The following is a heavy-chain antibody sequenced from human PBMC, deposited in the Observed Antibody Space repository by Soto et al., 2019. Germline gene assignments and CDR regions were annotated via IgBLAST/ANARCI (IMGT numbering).Heavy chain of an antibody. CDR1: GGSITSSSYY. Sequence: PSETLSLTCTVSGGSITSSSYYWGWIRQPPGKGLEWIGNIYYSGSTYYNPSLKSRVTISVDTSKNQFSLKLSSVTAADTAVYYCMLGSGWKDFDYWGQGTQVTVSS. V-gene: IGHV4-39*01. CDR2: IYYSGST. D-gene: IGHD3-22*01. CDR3: MLGSGWKDFDY. J-gene: IGHJ4*02.